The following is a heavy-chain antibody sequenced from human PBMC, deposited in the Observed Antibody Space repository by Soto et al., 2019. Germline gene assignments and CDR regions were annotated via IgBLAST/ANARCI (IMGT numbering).Heavy chain of an antibody. Sequence: SVKVSCKASGGTFSSYAISWVRQAPGQGLEWMGGIIPIFGTANYAQKFQGRVTITADESTSTAYMELSSLRSEDTAVYYCARDPGYSSGDFDDWGQGTLVTVSS. D-gene: IGHD3-10*01. CDR3: ARDPGYSSGDFDD. CDR1: GGTFSSYA. CDR2: IIPIFGTA. V-gene: IGHV1-69*13. J-gene: IGHJ4*02.